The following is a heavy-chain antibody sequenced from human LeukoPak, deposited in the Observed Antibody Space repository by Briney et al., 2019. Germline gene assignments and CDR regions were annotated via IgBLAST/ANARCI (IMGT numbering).Heavy chain of an antibody. Sequence: GGSLRLSCAASGFTFSTYGMSWVRQAPGKGLEWVSAISGSGDGTYYADSVKGRFTISRDNSKNTLYLQMNSLRADDTAVYYCASYYGSGSNNWLDPWGQGTLVTVSS. CDR3: ASYYGSGSNNWLDP. J-gene: IGHJ5*02. V-gene: IGHV3-23*01. D-gene: IGHD3-10*01. CDR1: GFTFSTYG. CDR2: ISGSGDGT.